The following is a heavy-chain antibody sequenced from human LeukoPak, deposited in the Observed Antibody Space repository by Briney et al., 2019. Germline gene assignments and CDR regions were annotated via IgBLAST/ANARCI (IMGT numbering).Heavy chain of an antibody. CDR1: GFSFSDHY. V-gene: IGHV3-11*03. CDR2: ISSSRSFT. Sequence: KPGGSLRLSCAASGFSFSDHYMSWIRQAPGKGLEWVSYISSSRSFTNYADSVKGRLTISRDTAKNSLYLQMNSLRAEDTAVYYCARLRGYSYGLDYWGQGILVTVSS. J-gene: IGHJ4*02. CDR3: ARLRGYSYGLDY. D-gene: IGHD5-18*01.